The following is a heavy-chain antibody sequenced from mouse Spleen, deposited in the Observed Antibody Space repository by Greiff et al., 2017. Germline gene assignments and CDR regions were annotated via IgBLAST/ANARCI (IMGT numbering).Heavy chain of an antibody. CDR1: GYTFTDYY. V-gene: IGHV1-26*01. J-gene: IGHJ4*01. CDR2: INPNNGGT. Sequence: EVKLQQSGPELVKPGASVKISCKASGYTFTDYYMNWVKQSHGKSLEWIGDINPNNGGTSYNQKFKGKATLTVDKSSSTAYMELRSLTSEDSAVYYCAREGNSRRGAMDYWGQGTSVTVSS. CDR3: AREGNSRRGAMDY.